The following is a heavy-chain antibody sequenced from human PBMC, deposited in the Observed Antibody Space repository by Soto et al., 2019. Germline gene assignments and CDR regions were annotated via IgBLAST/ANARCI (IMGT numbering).Heavy chain of an antibody. Sequence: ASVKVSCKASGHTFTSYYMHWVRQAPGQGLEWMGIINPSGGSTSYAQKFQGRVTMTRDTSTSTVYMELSSLRSEDTAVYYCARDGLPVYHSRVFDIWGQGTMVTVSS. CDR2: INPSGGST. D-gene: IGHD2-2*01. V-gene: IGHV1-46*01. J-gene: IGHJ3*02. CDR1: GHTFTSYY. CDR3: ARDGLPVYHSRVFDI.